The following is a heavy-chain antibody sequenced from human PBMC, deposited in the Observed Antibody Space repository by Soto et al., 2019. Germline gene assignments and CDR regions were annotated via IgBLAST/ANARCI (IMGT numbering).Heavy chain of an antibody. CDR1: GGTFSSYT. V-gene: IGHV1-69*08. Sequence: QVQLVQSGAEVKKPGSSVKVSCKASGGTFSSYTISWVRQAPGQGLEWMGRIIPILGIANYAQKFQGRVTITADKSTSTAYMELSSLRSEDTAVYYCARDTGRRLEGFDYWGQGTLVTVSS. CDR3: ARDTGRRLEGFDY. J-gene: IGHJ4*02. CDR2: IIPILGIA. D-gene: IGHD3-3*01.